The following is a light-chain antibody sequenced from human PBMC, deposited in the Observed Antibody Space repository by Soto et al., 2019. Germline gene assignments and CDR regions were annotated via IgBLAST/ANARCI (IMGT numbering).Light chain of an antibody. CDR2: GAS. CDR1: QSVSNNY. J-gene: IGKJ3*01. Sequence: EIVLTQSPGTLSLSPGERATLSCRAIQSVSNNYLAWYQQKPGQAPRLLIYGASSRATGIPDRFSGSGSGTDFTLTISRLEPEDFAVYFCQQYGDSLFIFGPGTKVDIK. V-gene: IGKV3-20*01. CDR3: QQYGDSLFI.